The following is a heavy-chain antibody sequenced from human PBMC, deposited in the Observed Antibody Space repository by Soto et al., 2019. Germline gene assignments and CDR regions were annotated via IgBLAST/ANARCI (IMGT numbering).Heavy chain of an antibody. V-gene: IGHV3-30*18. CDR3: AKDRDPHTYGDYALDV. CDR2: ISYDGSNK. D-gene: IGHD4-17*01. Sequence: PGGSLRLSCGASGFTFSSYGMHWVRQAPGKGLEWVAVISYDGSNKYYADSVKGRFTISRDNSKNTLYLQMNSLRAEDTAVYYCAKDRDPHTYGDYALDVWGKGTTVTVSS. CDR1: GFTFSSYG. J-gene: IGHJ6*04.